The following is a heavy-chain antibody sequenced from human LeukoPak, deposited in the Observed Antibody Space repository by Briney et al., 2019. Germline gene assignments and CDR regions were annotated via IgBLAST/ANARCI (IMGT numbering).Heavy chain of an antibody. Sequence: PSETLSLTCGVYGESFSGYYWSWIRQPPGKGLEWIGEINHSGSTNSTPSLKGRATISVDTSKNQCSLKLSSVTAADTAVYYCARAPYYYGSGRAPPLNVWGQGTTVTVSS. CDR2: INHSGST. D-gene: IGHD3-10*01. V-gene: IGHV4-34*01. CDR3: ARAPYYYGSGRAPPLNV. CDR1: GESFSGYY. J-gene: IGHJ6*02.